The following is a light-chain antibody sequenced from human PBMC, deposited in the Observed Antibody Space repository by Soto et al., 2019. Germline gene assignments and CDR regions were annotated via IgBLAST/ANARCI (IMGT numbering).Light chain of an antibody. CDR3: QSYDSSLRV. Sequence: QSVLTQPPSVSASPGQTVTISCTGSSSNIGAGYDVHWYQQLPGPAPKLLIYGNSNRPSGVPDRFSGSKSGTSASLAITGLQAEDEADYYCQSYDSSLRVFGGGTKLTVL. CDR2: GNS. CDR1: SSNIGAGYD. J-gene: IGLJ2*01. V-gene: IGLV1-40*01.